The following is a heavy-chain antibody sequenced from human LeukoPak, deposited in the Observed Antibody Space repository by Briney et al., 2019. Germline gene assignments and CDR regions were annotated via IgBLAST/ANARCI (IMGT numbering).Heavy chain of an antibody. Sequence: GGSLRLSCAASGFTFSSYAMHWVRQAPGKGLEWVTFIRYDGTKKFYADSVKGRFTISRDNSKNTLYLQMNSLRPEDTAVYYCAKDMDLVGYGSGSYFDYWGQGTLV. V-gene: IGHV3-30*02. CDR2: IRYDGTKK. CDR1: GFTFSSYA. J-gene: IGHJ4*02. D-gene: IGHD3-10*01. CDR3: AKDMDLVGYGSGSYFDY.